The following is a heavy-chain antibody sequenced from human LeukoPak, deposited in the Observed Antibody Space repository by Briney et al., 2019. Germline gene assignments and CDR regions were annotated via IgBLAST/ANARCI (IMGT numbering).Heavy chain of an antibody. Sequence: GGSLRLSCAASGFTFSSYSMNWVRQAPGKGLEWVSSISSSSSYIYYADSVKGRFTISRDNAKNSLYLQMNGLRAEDTAVYYCASGRYYGSGSYLGDYFDYWGQGTLVTVSS. J-gene: IGHJ4*02. CDR3: ASGRYYGSGSYLGDYFDY. V-gene: IGHV3-21*01. D-gene: IGHD3-10*01. CDR1: GFTFSSYS. CDR2: ISSSSSYI.